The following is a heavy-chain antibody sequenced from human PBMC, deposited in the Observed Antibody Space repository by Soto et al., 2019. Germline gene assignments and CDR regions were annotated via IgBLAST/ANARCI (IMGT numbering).Heavy chain of an antibody. CDR3: ARGGRIAAAGWFDP. CDR2: IYYSGST. CDR1: GGSISSYY. D-gene: IGHD6-13*01. Sequence: PSETLSLTCTVSGGSISSYYWSWIRQPPGKGLEWIGYIYYSGSTNYNPSLKSRVTISVDTSKNQFSLKLSSVTAADTAVYYCARGGRIAAAGWFDPWGQGTLVTVSS. V-gene: IGHV4-59*01. J-gene: IGHJ5*02.